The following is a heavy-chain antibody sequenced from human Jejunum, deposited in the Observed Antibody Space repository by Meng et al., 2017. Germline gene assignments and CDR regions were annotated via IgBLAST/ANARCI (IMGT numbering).Heavy chain of an antibody. Sequence: QIPLKASRPALVQPTPTLTPSCTFSGFSLSTTAVGVGWIRQPPGKALEWLAFIYWDDTKLYSPSLKSRVTITKDTSKNQVVLTMTNMDPVDTATYYCAHGSGWLFDYWSQGTLVTVSS. CDR1: GFSLSTTAVG. J-gene: IGHJ4*02. CDR2: IYWDDTK. V-gene: IGHV2-5*02. CDR3: AHGSGWLFDY. D-gene: IGHD6-19*01.